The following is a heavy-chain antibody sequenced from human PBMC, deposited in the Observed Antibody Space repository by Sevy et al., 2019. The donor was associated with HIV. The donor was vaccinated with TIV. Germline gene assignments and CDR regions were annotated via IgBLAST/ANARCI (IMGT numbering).Heavy chain of an antibody. CDR2: INQDGSDK. CDR1: GFTFSNSW. J-gene: IGHJ6*02. V-gene: IGHV3-7*01. Sequence: GGSLRLSCAASGFTFSNSWMTWLRQAPGKGLECVATINQDGSDKYYVDSVKGRFTISRDNPKNSVYLQLNSLRAEDTAVFYDAIGRGAVWGQGTTVTVSS. CDR3: AIGRGAV.